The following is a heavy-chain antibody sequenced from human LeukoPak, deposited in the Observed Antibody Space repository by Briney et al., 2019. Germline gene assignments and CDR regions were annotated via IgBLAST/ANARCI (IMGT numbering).Heavy chain of an antibody. D-gene: IGHD2-2*01. CDR2: ISYDGSNK. V-gene: IGHV3-30*04. CDR3: AREFREVVPSLGIEPYAEYFQH. CDR1: GFTFSSYA. J-gene: IGHJ1*01. Sequence: GGSLRLSCAASGFTFSSYAMHWVRQAPGKGVEWVAVISYDGSNKYYADSVKGRFTISRDNSKNTLYLQMNSLRAEDTAVYYCAREFREVVPSLGIEPYAEYFQHWGQGTLVTVSS.